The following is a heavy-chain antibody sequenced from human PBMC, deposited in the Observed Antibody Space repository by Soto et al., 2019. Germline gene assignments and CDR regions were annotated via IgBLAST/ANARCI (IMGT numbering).Heavy chain of an antibody. J-gene: IGHJ4*02. V-gene: IGHV3-23*01. CDR2: INVDDST. CDR3: AKNYYFDH. CDR1: GFTFSTYA. Sequence: EVQLLESGGGLVQPGGSLRLSCAASGFTFSTYAMSWVRQAPGKGLEWVSSINVDDSTYYADSVKGRSTISRDNSKCTVFLELSSLRAEDTATFYCAKNYYFDHWGQGILVTVSS.